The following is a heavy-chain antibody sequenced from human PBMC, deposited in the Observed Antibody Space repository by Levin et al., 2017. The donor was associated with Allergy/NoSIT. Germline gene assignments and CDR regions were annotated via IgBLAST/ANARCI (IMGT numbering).Heavy chain of an antibody. D-gene: IGHD3-22*01. J-gene: IGHJ4*02. CDR3: TTDVPYYYDRTNPISDH. CDR2: IKRRSDGGTT. CDR1: GFTFINAW. V-gene: IGHV3-15*01. Sequence: GESLKISCVASGFTFINAWMGWVRQAPGKGLEWVGRIKRRSDGGTTDYAAPVNGRFTISRDDSRNTLYLQMDSLITEDTGVYYCTTDVPYYYDRTNPISDHWGQGTLVTVSS.